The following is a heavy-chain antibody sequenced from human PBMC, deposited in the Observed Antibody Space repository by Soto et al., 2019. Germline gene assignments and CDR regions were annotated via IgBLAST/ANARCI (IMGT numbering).Heavy chain of an antibody. CDR2: LDGAGGST. CDR1: GFTFSDYA. Sequence: GGSLRLSCLASGFTFSDYAMTWVRHVPGRGLEWVASLDGAGGSTYYADSVRGRFTISRDNSQNTLFLQMKRLTVDDTAIYYCAAPXDEYGSGVSWFTYGMDIWGQGTTVTVSS. CDR3: AAPXDEYGSGVSWFTYGMDI. D-gene: IGHD3-10*01. V-gene: IGHV3-23*01. J-gene: IGHJ6*02.